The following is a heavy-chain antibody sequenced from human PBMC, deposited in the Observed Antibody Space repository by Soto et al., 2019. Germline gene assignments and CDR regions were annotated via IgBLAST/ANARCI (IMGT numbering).Heavy chain of an antibody. V-gene: IGHV3-33*01. D-gene: IGHD3-22*01. CDR3: ATEYYDSSGSDY. CDR2: IWYDGSNK. CDR1: GFTFSSYG. J-gene: IGHJ4*02. Sequence: GGSLRLSCAASGFTFSSYGMHWVRQAPGKGLEWVAVIWYDGSNKYYADSVKGRFTISRDNSKNTLYLQMNSLRAEDTAVYYCATEYYDSSGSDYWGQGTLVTVSS.